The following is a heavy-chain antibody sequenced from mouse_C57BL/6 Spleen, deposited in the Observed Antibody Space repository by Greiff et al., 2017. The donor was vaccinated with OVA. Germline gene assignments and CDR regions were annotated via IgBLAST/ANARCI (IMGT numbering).Heavy chain of an antibody. Sequence: QVQLQQSGPELVKPGASVKISCKASGYAFSSSWMNWVKQRPGKGLEWIGRIYPGDGDTNYNGKFKGKATLTADKSSSTAYMQLSSLTSEDSAVYFCARETAQATSFDYWGQGTTLTVSS. CDR1: GYAFSSSW. J-gene: IGHJ2*01. V-gene: IGHV1-82*01. CDR2: IYPGDGDT. D-gene: IGHD3-2*02. CDR3: ARETAQATSFDY.